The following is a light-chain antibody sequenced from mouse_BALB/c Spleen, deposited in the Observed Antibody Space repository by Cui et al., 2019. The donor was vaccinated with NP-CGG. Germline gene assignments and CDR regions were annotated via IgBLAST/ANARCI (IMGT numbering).Light chain of an antibody. CDR1: TGAVTTSNY. CDR3: ALWYSTHWV. V-gene: IGLV2*02. CDR2: GTN. Sequence: QAVLPQEPPLTISPGGTVILTCRSNTGAVTTSNYANWVQEKPDHLFTGLIGGTNNRVPGVPARFSGSLIGDKAALTITGAQTEDDAIYFCALWYSTHWVFGGGTKLTVL. J-gene: IGLJ1*01.